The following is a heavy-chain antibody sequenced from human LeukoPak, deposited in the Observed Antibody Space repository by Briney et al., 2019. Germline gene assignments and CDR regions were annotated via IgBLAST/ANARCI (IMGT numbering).Heavy chain of an antibody. CDR2: ISSSSTHI. V-gene: IGHV3-21*01. CDR1: GFTFSTYS. CDR3: ARPGRDGYNGAWYFDL. Sequence: GGSLRLSCAASGFTFSTYSMNWVRQALGKGLEWVSFISSSSTHIYYADSLRGRFTISRDNAKNSLYLQMNSLRAEDTAVYYCARPGRDGYNGAWYFDLWGRGTLVTVSS. D-gene: IGHD5-24*01. J-gene: IGHJ2*01.